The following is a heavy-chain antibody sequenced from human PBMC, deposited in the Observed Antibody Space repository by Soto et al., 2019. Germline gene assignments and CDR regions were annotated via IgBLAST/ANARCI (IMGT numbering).Heavy chain of an antibody. CDR1: GGSISSSSYY. CDR2: IYYSGST. V-gene: IGHV4-39*01. CDR3: ARREYSGYDSDFGADY. D-gene: IGHD5-12*01. Sequence: SETLSLTCTVSGGSISSSSYYWGWIRQPPGKGLEWIGSIYYSGSTYYNPSLKSRVTISVDTSKNQFSLKLSSVTAADTAVYYCARREYSGYDSDFGADYWGQGTLVTVSS. J-gene: IGHJ4*02.